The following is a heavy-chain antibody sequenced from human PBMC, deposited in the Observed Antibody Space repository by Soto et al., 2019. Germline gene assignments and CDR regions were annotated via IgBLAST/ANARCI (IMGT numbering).Heavy chain of an antibody. V-gene: IGHV4-59*01. CDR3: ARFYSSTYGMDV. J-gene: IGHJ6*02. D-gene: IGHD6-13*01. Sequence: QVPLQESGPGLVKPSETLSLTCTVSGGSISNYYWSWIRQPPGKGLEWIGYIYYSGSTNYNPSLKSRVTISVDTSKNQFSLKLSSVTAADTAVYYCARFYSSTYGMDVWGQGTTVTVSS. CDR1: GGSISNYY. CDR2: IYYSGST.